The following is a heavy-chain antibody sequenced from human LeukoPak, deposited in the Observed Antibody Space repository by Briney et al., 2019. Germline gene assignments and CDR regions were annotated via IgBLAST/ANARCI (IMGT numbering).Heavy chain of an antibody. J-gene: IGHJ4*02. V-gene: IGHV4-4*07. D-gene: IGHD6-19*01. CDR1: GGSISGYY. CDR2: IYSSGNT. Sequence: SETLSLTRIVSGGSISGYYWGWIRQPAGKGLEWIGRIYSSGNTNYNPSLKSRVTMSVDTSKNQFSLNLSSVTAADTAVYYCARGPRSSDWYSIDYWGQGTLVTVSS. CDR3: ARGPRSSDWYSIDY.